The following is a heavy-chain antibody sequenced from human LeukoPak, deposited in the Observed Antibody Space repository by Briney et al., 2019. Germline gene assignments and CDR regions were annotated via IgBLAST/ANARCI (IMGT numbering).Heavy chain of an antibody. CDR1: GGSISSSSYY. CDR2: INHSGST. CDR3: ARGSLGRAGATTVFLFLGYYYYYMDV. D-gene: IGHD4-17*01. V-gene: IGHV4-39*07. Sequence: ETLSLTCTVSGGSISSSSYYWSWIRQPPGKGLEWIGEINHSGSTNYNPSLKSRVTISVGTSKNQFSLKLSSVTAADTAVYYCARGSLGRAGATTVFLFLGYYYYYMDVWGKGTTVTVSS. J-gene: IGHJ6*03.